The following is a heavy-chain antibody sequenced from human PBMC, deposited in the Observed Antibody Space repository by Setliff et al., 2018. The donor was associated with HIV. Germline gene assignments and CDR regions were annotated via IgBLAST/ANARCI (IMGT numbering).Heavy chain of an antibody. J-gene: IGHJ4*02. V-gene: IGHV3-30*12. CDR1: GFTFSDYG. D-gene: IGHD2-15*01. CDR2: ITYDGSAK. CDR3: AREEGVCYSGLDY. Sequence: PGGSLRLSCEASGFTFSDYGMHWVRQVPDRGPEWVAIITYDGSAKWYADSVKGRFTISRDNSKSTVYLQMNSLRVEDSAVYYCAREEGVCYSGLDYWGQGALVTVSS.